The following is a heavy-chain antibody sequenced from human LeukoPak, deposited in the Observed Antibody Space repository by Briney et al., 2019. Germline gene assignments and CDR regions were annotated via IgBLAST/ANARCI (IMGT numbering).Heavy chain of an antibody. J-gene: IGHJ4*02. CDR3: ARDQPRASY. V-gene: IGHV3-23*01. CDR2: ISGSGVIT. Sequence: GGSLRLSCAASGFTFSSHGMNWVRQAPGKGLEWVSGISGSGVITYYADSVKGRFTISRDNSKNTLDLQMNSLRAEDTAVYYCARDQPRASYWGQGTLVTVSS. CDR1: GFTFSSHG.